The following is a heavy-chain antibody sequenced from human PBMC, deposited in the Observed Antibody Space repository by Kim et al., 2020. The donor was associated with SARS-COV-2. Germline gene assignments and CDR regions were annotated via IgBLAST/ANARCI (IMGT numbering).Heavy chain of an antibody. CDR2: IYYSGST. CDR1: GGSISSYY. CDR3: ARENARAHFPGIAAAVWF. J-gene: IGHJ5*01. V-gene: IGHV4-59*01. D-gene: IGHD6-13*01. Sequence: SETLSLTCTVSGGSISSYYWSWIRQPPGKGLEWIGYIYYSGSTNYNPSLKSRVTISVDTSKNQFSLKLSSVTAADTAVYYCARENARAHFPGIAAAVWF.